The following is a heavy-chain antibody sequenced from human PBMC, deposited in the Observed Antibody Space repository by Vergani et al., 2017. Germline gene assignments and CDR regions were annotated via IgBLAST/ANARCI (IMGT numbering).Heavy chain of an antibody. J-gene: IGHJ4*02. CDR3: VRLAGYCSGGNCYSNFDY. D-gene: IGHD2-15*01. CDR1: GFSFSNYR. Sequence: EVQLVESGGGLVQPGGSLRLSCVASGFSFSNYRMGWVRQAPGKGLEWVANIKPDEGEKYYVDSVKGRFTISRDNAKNSLYLQMNSLRAEGTAVYYCVRLAGYCSGGNCYSNFDYWGQGTLVTVSS. CDR2: IKPDEGEK. V-gene: IGHV3-7*01.